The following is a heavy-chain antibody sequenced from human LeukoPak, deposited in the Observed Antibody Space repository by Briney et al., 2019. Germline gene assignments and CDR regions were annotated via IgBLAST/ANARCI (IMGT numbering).Heavy chain of an antibody. V-gene: IGHV4-4*02. CDR1: GDSINTNHW. D-gene: IGHD3-10*01. CDR2: VYHSGST. CDR3: AREVINSEFDY. Sequence: SGTLSLTCTVSGDSINTNHWCGWVRQPPGKGLEWIGEVYHSGSTNYSPSLKSRVTISIDKSKNLYSLNLNFVTAADTAVYFCAREVINSEFDYWGQGILVTVSS. J-gene: IGHJ4*02.